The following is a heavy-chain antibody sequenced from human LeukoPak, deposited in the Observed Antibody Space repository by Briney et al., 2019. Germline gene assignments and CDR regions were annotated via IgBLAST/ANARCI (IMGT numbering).Heavy chain of an antibody. Sequence: QPGRSLRLSCAASGFTFSSSAMQWVRQAPGKGLEWVAVISYDGSKKYYADSVKGRFTISRDDSKNTMYLQMNSLRGEDTAVYYCARSRSASTSGWYDYFDYGGRGPLIPVTS. CDR1: GFTFSSSA. J-gene: IGHJ4*02. CDR2: ISYDGSKK. D-gene: IGHD6-19*01. V-gene: IGHV3-30*04. CDR3: ARSRSASTSGWYDYFDY.